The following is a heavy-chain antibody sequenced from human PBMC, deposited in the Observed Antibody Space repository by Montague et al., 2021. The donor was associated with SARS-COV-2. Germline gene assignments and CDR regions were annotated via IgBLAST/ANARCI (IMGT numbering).Heavy chain of an antibody. Sequence: SETLSLTCAVYGGSLSGHSWSWVRQAPEKGLEWIGDIGHTGSFKYNPSLKSRVTMSIDAAKNQFSLRMTSVTAADTSIYYCARGGTERSTTFGVVLFPPLDSWGQGTLVTVSS. CDR3: ARGGTERSTTFGVVLFPPLDS. D-gene: IGHD3-3*01. CDR1: GGSLSGHS. CDR2: IGHTGSF. V-gene: IGHV4-34*01. J-gene: IGHJ4*02.